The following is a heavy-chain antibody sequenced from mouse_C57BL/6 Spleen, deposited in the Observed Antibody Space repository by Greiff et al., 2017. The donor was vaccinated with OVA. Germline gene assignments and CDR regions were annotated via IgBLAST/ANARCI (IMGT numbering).Heavy chain of an antibody. CDR3: ARSFSYYGSSYDCDV. D-gene: IGHD1-1*01. CDR2: IDPSDSYT. CDR1: GYTFTSYW. J-gene: IGHJ1*03. V-gene: IGHV1-50*01. Sequence: QVQLQQPGAELVKPGASVKLSCKASGYTFTSYWMQWVKQRPGQGLEWIGEIDPSDSYTNYNQKFKGKATLTVDTSSSTAYMQLSSLTSEDSAVYYCARSFSYYGSSYDCDVWGTGTTVTVSS.